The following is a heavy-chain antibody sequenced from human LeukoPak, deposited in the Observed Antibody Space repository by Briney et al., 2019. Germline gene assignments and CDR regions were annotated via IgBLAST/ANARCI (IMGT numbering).Heavy chain of an antibody. J-gene: IGHJ4*02. CDR1: GFTFSSYS. Sequence: GGSLRLSCAASGFTFSSYSMNWVRQAPGKGLEWVSSISSSSSYIYYADSVKGRFTISRDNAKNSLYLQMNSLRAEDTAVYYCARGLTYYDFWSGYYTVDYWGQGTLVTVSS. CDR2: ISSSSSYI. D-gene: IGHD3-3*01. V-gene: IGHV3-21*01. CDR3: ARGLTYYDFWSGYYTVDY.